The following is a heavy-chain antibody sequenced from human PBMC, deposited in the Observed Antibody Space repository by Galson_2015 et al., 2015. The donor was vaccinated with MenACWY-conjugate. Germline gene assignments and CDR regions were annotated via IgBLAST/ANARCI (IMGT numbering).Heavy chain of an antibody. D-gene: IGHD3-10*01. CDR2: IYYTGNT. J-gene: IGHJ4*02. CDR3: AKMFGSGSYYFDH. CDR1: GGSISSSSYY. Sequence: SETLSLTCTVSGGSISSSSYYGWIRQPPGKGLEWIGSIYYTGNTYYSPYFESRVTMSVDTSKSQFSLKLSSVTAADTAMYYCAKMFGSGSYYFDHWGQGTLVTVPS. V-gene: IGHV4-39*07.